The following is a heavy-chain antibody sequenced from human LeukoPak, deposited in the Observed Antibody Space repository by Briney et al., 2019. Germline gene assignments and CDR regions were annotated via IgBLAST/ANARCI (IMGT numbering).Heavy chain of an antibody. J-gene: IGHJ5*02. D-gene: IGHD6-19*01. CDR2: ISWDTGNI. CDR1: GFTFDDYA. CDR3: AKTSSGWFDT. Sequence: GGSLRLSCAASGFTFDDYAMHWVRQAPGEGREWVSGISWDTGNIGYADSVGGRFTISRDNAKSSLYLQMNSLRPEDTAFYYCAKTSSGWFDTWGQGTLVTVTS. V-gene: IGHV3-9*01.